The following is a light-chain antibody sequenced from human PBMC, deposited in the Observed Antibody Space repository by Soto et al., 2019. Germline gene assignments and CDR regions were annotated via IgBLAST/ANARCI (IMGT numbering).Light chain of an antibody. J-gene: IGLJ2*01. CDR2: DVS. V-gene: IGLV2-14*01. Sequence: QPASVSGSPGQSITISCTGTSSDVGSYNYVSWYQQRPGQAPKLIIFDVSNRPSGISNRFSGFKSGNTASLTISGLQAEDEADYHCSSYTRDNVVFGGGTQLTVL. CDR3: SSYTRDNVV. CDR1: SSDVGSYNY.